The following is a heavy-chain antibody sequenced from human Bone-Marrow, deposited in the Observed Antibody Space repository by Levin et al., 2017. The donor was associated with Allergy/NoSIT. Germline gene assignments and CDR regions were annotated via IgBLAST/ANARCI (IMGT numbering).Heavy chain of an antibody. CDR1: GVTRTYW. Sequence: GESLKISCALSGVTRTYWIHWVRQAPGKGLEWISHIDNDGTTTHVADSVKGRFTVSKDKAKNTVYLQMSGLRVEDTAVYYCARDMQYVLDVWGQGTTVTVSS. V-gene: IGHV3-74*01. CDR3: ARDMQYVLDV. CDR2: IDNDGTTT. D-gene: IGHD2-2*01. J-gene: IGHJ6*02.